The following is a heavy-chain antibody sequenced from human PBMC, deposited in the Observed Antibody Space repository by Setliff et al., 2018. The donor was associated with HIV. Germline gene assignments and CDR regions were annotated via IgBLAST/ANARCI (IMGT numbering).Heavy chain of an antibody. J-gene: IGHJ4*02. CDR1: GYTFTGYH. CDR3: ARVGSSGWLYYFDY. D-gene: IGHD6-19*01. CDR2: INPNSGGT. V-gene: IGHV1-2*02. Sequence: ASVKVSCKASGYTFTGYHMHWVRQAPGQGLEWMGWINPNSGGTNYAQKFQGRVTMTRDSSISTAYMELSRLRSDDTAVYYCARVGSSGWLYYFDYWGQGTLVTVSS.